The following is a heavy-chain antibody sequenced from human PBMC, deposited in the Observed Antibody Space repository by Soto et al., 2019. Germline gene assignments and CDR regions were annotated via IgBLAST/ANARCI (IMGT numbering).Heavy chain of an antibody. Sequence: QVHLQESGPGLVNPSGTLTLTCAVSGGSISSSHWWGWVRKAPGKGLEWIGEIYHSGSTNYNPSLKSRITMSVDKSKNQFSVNLSSVTAADTAVYYCVRDADETAIVPAPWLVWGRGTMVTVSS. CDR2: IYHSGST. J-gene: IGHJ6*02. D-gene: IGHD2-21*02. V-gene: IGHV4-4*02. CDR3: VRDADETAIVPAPWLV. CDR1: GGSISSSHW.